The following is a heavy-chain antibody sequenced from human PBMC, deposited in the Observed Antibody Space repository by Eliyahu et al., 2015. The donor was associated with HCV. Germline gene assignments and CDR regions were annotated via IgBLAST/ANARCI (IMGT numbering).Heavy chain of an antibody. J-gene: IGHJ4*02. CDR2: ISYDGSNK. CDR3: AKDRDTATYYFDY. CDR1: GFTFSSYG. V-gene: IGHV3-30*18. D-gene: IGHD5-18*01. Sequence: QVQLVESGGGVVQPGRSLRLSCAASGFTFSSYGMHWVRQAPGKGLEWVAVISYDGSNKYYADSVKGRFTISRDNSKNTLYLQMNSLRAEDTAVYYCAKDRDTATYYFDYWGQGTLVTVSS.